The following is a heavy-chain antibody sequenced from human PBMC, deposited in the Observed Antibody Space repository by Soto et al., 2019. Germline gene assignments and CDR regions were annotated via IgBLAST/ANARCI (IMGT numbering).Heavy chain of an antibody. J-gene: IGHJ4*02. D-gene: IGHD2-15*01. CDR3: AKTPIGYYDS. Sequence: PSETLSLTCSVSGGSIRGSDDYWGWIRQSPGKGLEYIGSVFYTGSAYYNPSFKSRVSIVADTSTNRFFLNLKSVTATDTGVYYCAKTPIGYYDSWGQGILVTSPQ. CDR1: GGSIRGSDDY. V-gene: IGHV4-39*02. CDR2: VFYTGSA.